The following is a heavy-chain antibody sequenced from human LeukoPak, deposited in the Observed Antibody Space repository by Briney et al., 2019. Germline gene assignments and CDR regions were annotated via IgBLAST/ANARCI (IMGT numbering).Heavy chain of an antibody. V-gene: IGHV3-23*01. CDR1: GFTFSSYA. CDR2: ISGSGGST. J-gene: IGHJ4*02. D-gene: IGHD3-3*01. CDR3: AKDEGVNYDFWSGYSSYFDY. Sequence: GGSLRLSCAASGFTFSSYAMSWVRQAPGKGLEWVSAISGSGGSTYYADSVKGRFTISRDNSKNTLYLQMNSLRAEDTAVYYCAKDEGVNYDFWSGYSSYFDYWGQGTLVTVSS.